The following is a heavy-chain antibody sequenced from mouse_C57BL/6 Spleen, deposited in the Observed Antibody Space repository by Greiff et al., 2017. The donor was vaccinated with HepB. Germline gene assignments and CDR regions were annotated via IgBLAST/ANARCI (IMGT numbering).Heavy chain of an antibody. CDR1: GYTFTSYW. Sequence: QVQLQQPGAELVRPGSSVKLSCKASGYTFTSYWMHWVKQRPIQGLEWIGNIDPSDSETHYNQKFKDKATLTVDKSSSTAYMQLSSLTSEDSAVYYCARGGYGEDYGFAYWGQGTLVTVSA. CDR2: IDPSDSET. CDR3: ARGGYGEDYGFAY. J-gene: IGHJ3*01. V-gene: IGHV1-52*01. D-gene: IGHD2-4*01.